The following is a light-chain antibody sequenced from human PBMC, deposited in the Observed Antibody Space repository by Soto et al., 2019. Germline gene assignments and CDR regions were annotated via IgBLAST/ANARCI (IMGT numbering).Light chain of an antibody. Sequence: EIVMTQSPVTLSVSPGERGTLSCRASQNISRSLAWYQQKPGQTPRLLIYDASNRATGVPARFSGSGSGTDFTLTISSLEPEDFAVYYCQQRSNLITFGQGTRLEIK. CDR1: QNISRS. J-gene: IGKJ5*01. CDR3: QQRSNLIT. V-gene: IGKV3-11*01. CDR2: DAS.